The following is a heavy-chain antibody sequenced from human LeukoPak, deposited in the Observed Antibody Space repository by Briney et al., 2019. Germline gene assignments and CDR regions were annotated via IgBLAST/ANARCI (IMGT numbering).Heavy chain of an antibody. Sequence: GGPLRLSCAASGFTFSSYGMHWVRQAPGKALEWVAFIRYDGSNKYYADSVKARFTISRDNCKNTLYLQMNSLRDEDTAVKYCAKDPEDYWGQGTVVTVFS. V-gene: IGHV3-30*02. CDR1: GFTFSSYG. CDR2: IRYDGSNK. J-gene: IGHJ4*02. CDR3: AKDPEDY.